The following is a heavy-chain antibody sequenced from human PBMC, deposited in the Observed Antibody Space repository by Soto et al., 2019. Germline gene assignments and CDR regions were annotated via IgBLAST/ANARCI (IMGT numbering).Heavy chain of an antibody. CDR2: INAGNGNT. V-gene: IGHV1-3*01. Sequence: ASVKLSCKASGYTFTGYARHWVRQAPGQRLEWMGWINAGNGNTKYSQKFQGRVTITRDTSASTAYMELSSLRSEDTAVYYCARAVAVPADFDYWGQGTLVTVSS. CDR1: GYTFTGYA. CDR3: ARAVAVPADFDY. J-gene: IGHJ4*02. D-gene: IGHD6-19*01.